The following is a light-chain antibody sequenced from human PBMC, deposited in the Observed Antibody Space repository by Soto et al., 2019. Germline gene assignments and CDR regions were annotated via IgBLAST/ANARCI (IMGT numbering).Light chain of an antibody. CDR1: SSDVGGYNY. Sequence: QSVLTQPPSASGSPGQSVTISCTGTSSDVGGYNYVSWYQQHPGKAPKLIIYEVSKRPSGVPDRFSASKSGNTASLTVSGRQAEDEADYYCSSKGGSNNVVFGGGTKLTVL. CDR3: SSKGGSNNVV. V-gene: IGLV2-8*01. CDR2: EVS. J-gene: IGLJ2*01.